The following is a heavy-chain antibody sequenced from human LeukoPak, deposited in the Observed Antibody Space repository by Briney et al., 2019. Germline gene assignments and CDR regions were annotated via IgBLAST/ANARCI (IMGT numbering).Heavy chain of an antibody. Sequence: GGSLRLSCAASGFTFSSYSMHWIRQAPGKGLMWVSRIHGDGSTTNYADSVKGRFSISRDNAKNTLYLQMNSLRAEDTAVYYCALPSCGGDCFSGWGQGTLVTVSS. J-gene: IGHJ4*02. V-gene: IGHV3-74*01. CDR1: GFTFSSYS. CDR3: ALPSCGGDCFSG. D-gene: IGHD2-21*02. CDR2: IHGDGSTT.